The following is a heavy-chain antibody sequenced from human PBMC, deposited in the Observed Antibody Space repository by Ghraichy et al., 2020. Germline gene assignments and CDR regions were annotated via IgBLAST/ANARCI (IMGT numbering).Heavy chain of an antibody. CDR1: GFSFSSYD. V-gene: IGHV3-48*03. J-gene: IGHJ4*02. CDR2: ISSSGSTI. CDR3: ARILASRPYFDY. D-gene: IGHD6-6*01. Sequence: GGSLRLSCAASGFSFSSYDMNWVRQAPGKGLEWVAHISSSGSTIYYADSVRGRFTISRDNAKNSLFLQMKTLRAEDTAVYYCARILASRPYFDYWGQGSLVTVSS.